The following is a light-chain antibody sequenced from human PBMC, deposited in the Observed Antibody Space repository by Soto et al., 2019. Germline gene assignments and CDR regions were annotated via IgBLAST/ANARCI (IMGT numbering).Light chain of an antibody. CDR3: QHCDSYWT. V-gene: IGKV1-5*03. Sequence: DIQLTQSPSTLSASVGDRVTITCRASQSISNYLAWYQQKPGKAPKVLIYKASSLESGVPSRVSGSRSGTEFTLTISILQPDDFATYYCQHCDSYWTFGQGTKVEIK. CDR1: QSISNY. J-gene: IGKJ1*01. CDR2: KAS.